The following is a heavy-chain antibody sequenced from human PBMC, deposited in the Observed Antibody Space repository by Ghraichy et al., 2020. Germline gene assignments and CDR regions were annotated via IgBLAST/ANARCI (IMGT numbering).Heavy chain of an antibody. CDR3: ARDQALVTTSGLRGWYFDL. V-gene: IGHV3-21*01. J-gene: IGHJ2*01. D-gene: IGHD4-17*01. Sequence: GGSLRLSCAASGFTFTDYSINWVRQAPGKGLEWVSSISITSSYIYYADSVKGRFTISRDNAKNSLYLQLNGLRAEDTAIYYCARDQALVTTSGLRGWYFDLWGRGSLVTVSS. CDR1: GFTFTDYS. CDR2: ISITSSYI.